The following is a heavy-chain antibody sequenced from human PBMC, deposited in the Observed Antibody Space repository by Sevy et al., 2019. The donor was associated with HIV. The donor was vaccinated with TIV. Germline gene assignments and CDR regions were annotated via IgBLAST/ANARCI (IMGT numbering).Heavy chain of an antibody. CDR3: ARIFRAPYYYNAGGYYRN. D-gene: IGHD3-22*01. V-gene: IGHV4-31*03. CDR2: IFYSGAT. J-gene: IGHJ4*02. Sequence: SETLSLTCSVSGVSISNGGNYWAWVRQHPGKGLEWIGSIFYSGATFYNPSLEGRLSISVDTSENLLSLRLSSVTAADTAVYFCARIFRAPYYYNAGGYYRNWGQGTQVTVSS. CDR1: GVSISNGGNY.